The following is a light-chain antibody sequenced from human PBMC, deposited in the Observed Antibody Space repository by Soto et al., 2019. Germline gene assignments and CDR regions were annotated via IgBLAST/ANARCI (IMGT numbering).Light chain of an antibody. CDR1: QGISSY. CDR2: AAS. Sequence: IQLTQSPSSLSSFVGDRVTITWRASQGISSYLAWYQQKPGKAPKLLSYAASTLQSGVPSRVRGSGSGTDFTLTISSLQPEDFETYYCQQLNSYPLTFGGGTKVDIK. J-gene: IGKJ4*01. CDR3: QQLNSYPLT. V-gene: IGKV1-9*01.